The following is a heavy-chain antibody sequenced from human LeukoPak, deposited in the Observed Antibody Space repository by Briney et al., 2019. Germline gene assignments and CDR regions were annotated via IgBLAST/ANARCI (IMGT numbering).Heavy chain of an antibody. V-gene: IGHV4-59*01. J-gene: IGHJ5*02. CDR1: GGSISYYY. CDR2: IYYTGST. Sequence: SETLSLTCTVSGGSISYYYWTWIRQSPGQGMEWIGQIYYTGSTYSNSSLKRRVTITVDTSRTQYSLNLTPMSAADTAVYYCARGGTYNGILSFDPWGQGTLVTVSS. CDR3: ARGGTYNGILSFDP. D-gene: IGHD3-9*01.